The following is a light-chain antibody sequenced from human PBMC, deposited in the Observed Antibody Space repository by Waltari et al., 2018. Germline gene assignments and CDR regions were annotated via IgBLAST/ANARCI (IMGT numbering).Light chain of an antibody. CDR1: QIVSSY. J-gene: IGKJ1*01. Sequence: EIVLTQSPATLSLSPGEIATLTCRASQIVSSYLAWYQQKPGQAPRLLIYDASNRATGIPARFSGSGSGTDFTLTISSLEPEDFAVYYCQQRSNWPPVTFGQGTKVEIK. V-gene: IGKV3-11*01. CDR2: DAS. CDR3: QQRSNWPPVT.